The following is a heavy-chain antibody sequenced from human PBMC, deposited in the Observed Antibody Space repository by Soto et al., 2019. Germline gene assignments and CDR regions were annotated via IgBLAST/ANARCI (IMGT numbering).Heavy chain of an antibody. CDR1: GGTFSSYA. CDR3: AIRLYCSGGSCYRNWFDP. V-gene: IGHV1-69*13. CDR2: IIPIFGTA. J-gene: IGHJ5*02. Sequence: GASLKISFKASGGTFSSYAISWVRQAPGQGLEWMGGIIPIFGTANYAQKFQGRVTITADESTSTAYMELSSLRSEDTAVYYCAIRLYCSGGSCYRNWFDPWGQGTLVTVSS. D-gene: IGHD2-15*01.